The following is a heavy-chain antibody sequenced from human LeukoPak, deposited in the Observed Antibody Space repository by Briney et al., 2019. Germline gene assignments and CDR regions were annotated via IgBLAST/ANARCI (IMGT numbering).Heavy chain of an antibody. J-gene: IGHJ4*02. CDR1: GGSISSYY. V-gene: IGHV4-59*01. D-gene: IGHD6-13*01. CDR2: IYYSGTT. Sequence: SETLSLICTVSGGSISSYYWRWIRQPPGKGLEWIGYIYYSGTTNYNPSLKSRVTISVDTSKNQFSLKLSSVTAADTAVYYCARGVYIAAARYGYWGQGTLVTVSS. CDR3: ARGVYIAAARYGY.